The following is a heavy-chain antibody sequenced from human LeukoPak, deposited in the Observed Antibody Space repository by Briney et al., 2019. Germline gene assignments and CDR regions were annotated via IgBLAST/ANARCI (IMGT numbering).Heavy chain of an antibody. V-gene: IGHV1-2*02. D-gene: IGHD3-3*01. CDR3: ARRYDFWSGYPDY. J-gene: IGHJ4*02. Sequence: ASVKVSCKASGYTFTGYYMHWVRQAPGQGLEWMGWINPNSGGTNYAQKFQGRVTMTRDTSISTAYMELSRLRSDDTAVYYCARRYDFWSGYPDYWGQGTLVTVSS. CDR1: GYTFTGYY. CDR2: INPNSGGT.